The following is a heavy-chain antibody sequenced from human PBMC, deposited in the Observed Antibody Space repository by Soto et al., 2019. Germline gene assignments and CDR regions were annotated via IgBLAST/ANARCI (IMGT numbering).Heavy chain of an antibody. D-gene: IGHD3-10*01. CDR3: AKQSGSGSYYNVYFDY. Sequence: PGGSLRLSCAASGFTFDDYAMHGVRQAPGKGLEWVSGISWNSGSIGYADSVKGRFTISRDNAKNPLYLQMNSLRAEDTALYYCAKQSGSGSYYNVYFDYWGQGTLVTVSS. V-gene: IGHV3-9*01. CDR2: ISWNSGSI. CDR1: GFTFDDYA. J-gene: IGHJ4*02.